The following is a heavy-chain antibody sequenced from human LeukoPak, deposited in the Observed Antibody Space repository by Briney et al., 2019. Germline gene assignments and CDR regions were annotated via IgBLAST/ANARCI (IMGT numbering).Heavy chain of an antibody. CDR2: ISAYNGNT. CDR1: GYTFTSYG. D-gene: IGHD4-23*01. Sequence: GASVKVSCKASGYTFTSYGISWVRQAPGQGLEWMGWISAYNGNTNYAQKLQGRVTMTTDTSTSTAYMELRSLRSDDTAVYYCATDIGGPPDWLFDYWGQGTLVTVSS. CDR3: ATDIGGPPDWLFDY. V-gene: IGHV1-18*01. J-gene: IGHJ4*02.